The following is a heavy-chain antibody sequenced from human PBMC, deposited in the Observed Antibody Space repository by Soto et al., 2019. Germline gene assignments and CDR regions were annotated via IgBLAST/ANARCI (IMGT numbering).Heavy chain of an antibody. Sequence: SVKVSCKASGGTFSSYTISWVRQAPGQGLEWMGRIIPILGIANYAQKFQGRVTITADKSTGTAYMELSSLRSEDTAVYYCARSPNIVATTYYYYYYMDVWGKGTTVTVSS. J-gene: IGHJ6*03. D-gene: IGHD5-12*01. V-gene: IGHV1-69*02. CDR3: ARSPNIVATTYYYYYYMDV. CDR2: IIPILGIA. CDR1: GGTFSSYT.